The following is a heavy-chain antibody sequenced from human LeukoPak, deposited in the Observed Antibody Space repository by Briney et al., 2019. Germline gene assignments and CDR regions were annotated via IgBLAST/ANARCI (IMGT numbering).Heavy chain of an antibody. D-gene: IGHD5-12*01. CDR1: GYTFTGYY. Sequence: ASVKVSRKASGYTFTGYYMHWVRQAPGQGLEWMGWINPNSGGTNYAQKFQGWVTMTRDTSISTAYMELSRLRSDDTAVYYCARESHIVATTYFDYWGQGTLVTVSS. CDR3: ARESHIVATTYFDY. J-gene: IGHJ4*02. V-gene: IGHV1-2*04. CDR2: INPNSGGT.